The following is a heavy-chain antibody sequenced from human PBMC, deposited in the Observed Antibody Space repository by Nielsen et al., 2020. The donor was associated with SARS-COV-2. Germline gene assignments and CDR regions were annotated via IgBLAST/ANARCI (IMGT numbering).Heavy chain of an antibody. CDR3: ATTFAIFGEVRMDV. V-gene: IGHV3-23*01. CDR2: ISGSGGST. J-gene: IGHJ6*02. CDR1: GFTFSSYA. Sequence: GESLKISCAASGFTFSSYAMSWVRQAPGKGLEWVSAISGSGGSTYYADSVKGRFTISRDNSKNTLYLQMNSLRAEDTAVYYCATTFAIFGEVRMDVWGQGTAVTVSS. D-gene: IGHD3-3*01.